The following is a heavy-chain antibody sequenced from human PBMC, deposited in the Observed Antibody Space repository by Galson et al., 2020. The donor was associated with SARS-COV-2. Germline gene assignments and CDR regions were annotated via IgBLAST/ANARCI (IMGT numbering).Heavy chain of an antibody. CDR2: ISWNSGSI. D-gene: IGHD2-2*01. CDR1: GFTLDDYA. V-gene: IGHV3-9*01. J-gene: IGHJ4*01. Sequence: SLKLSCAASGFTLDDYAMHWVRQAPGKGLEWVSGISWNSGSISYADSVKGRFTISRDNAKNSLYLQMNSLRAEDTALYYCVKAATKGPAVCPLAPCSRGTSESTAALGCLVKDYW. CDR3: VKAATKGPAVCPLAPCSRGTSESTAALGCLVKDY.